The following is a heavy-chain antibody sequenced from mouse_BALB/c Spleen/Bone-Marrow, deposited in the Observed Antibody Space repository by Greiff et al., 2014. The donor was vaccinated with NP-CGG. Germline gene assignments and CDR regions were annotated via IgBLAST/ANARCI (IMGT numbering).Heavy chain of an antibody. Sequence: VQLKESGGGLVQPGGSLKLSCAASGFTFSSYIMSWVRQTPEKRLEWVAYISNGGGSTHYPDTVKGRFTISRDNAKNTLCLQMSSLKSEDTAMYYCARHPIYYYGSSWGNYAMDYWGQGTSVTVSS. V-gene: IGHV5-12-2*01. CDR1: GFTFSSYI. CDR3: ARHPIYYYGSSWGNYAMDY. D-gene: IGHD1-1*01. J-gene: IGHJ4*01. CDR2: ISNGGGST.